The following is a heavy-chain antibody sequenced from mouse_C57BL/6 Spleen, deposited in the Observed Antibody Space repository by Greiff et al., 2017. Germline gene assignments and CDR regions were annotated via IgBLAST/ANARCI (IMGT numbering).Heavy chain of an antibody. V-gene: IGHV1-76*01. CDR3: ARDYNDYAMDY. Sequence: QVQLQQSGAELVRPGASVKLSCKASGYTFTDYYINWVKQRPGQGLEWIARIYPGSGNTYYNEKFKGKATLTAEKSSSTAYMQLSSLTSEDSAVYFCARDYNDYAMDYWGQGTSVTVSS. J-gene: IGHJ4*01. CDR2: IYPGSGNT. CDR1: GYTFTDYY. D-gene: IGHD2-12*01.